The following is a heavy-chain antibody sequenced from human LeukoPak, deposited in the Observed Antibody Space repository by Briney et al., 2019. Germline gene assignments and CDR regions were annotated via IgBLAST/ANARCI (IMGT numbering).Heavy chain of an antibody. CDR2: MNPKSGNT. Sequence: ASVKVSCKASGYTFTGYYIHWVRQASGQGLEWMGWMNPKSGNTGYLQKFQGRVTMTRDTSMSTAFMELNSLTSEDTAVYYCARVSWPGTTGYFDYWGQGTLVTVSS. CDR1: GYTFTGYY. D-gene: IGHD1-7*01. V-gene: IGHV1-8*02. CDR3: ARVSWPGTTGYFDY. J-gene: IGHJ4*02.